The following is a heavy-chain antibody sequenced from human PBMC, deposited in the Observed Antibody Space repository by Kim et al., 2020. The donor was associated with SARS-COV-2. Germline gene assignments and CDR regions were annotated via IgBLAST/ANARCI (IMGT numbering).Heavy chain of an antibody. CDR2: MYSKTGDT. V-gene: IGHV1-2*02. CDR3: ARDLKSTANWEFDY. J-gene: IGHJ4*02. Sequence: ASVKVSCKASGYSFSDNIIQWVRQAPGHGLEWLGWMYSKTGDTKYTQRFQDRVTLTRDMSTNTAYMELIGLRSDDTAIYYCARDLKSTANWEFDYWGQGTLITVSS. D-gene: IGHD1-1*01. CDR1: GYSFSDNI.